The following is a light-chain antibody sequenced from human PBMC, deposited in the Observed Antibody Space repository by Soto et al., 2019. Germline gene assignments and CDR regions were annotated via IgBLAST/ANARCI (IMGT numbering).Light chain of an antibody. V-gene: IGKV3-20*01. Sequence: ELVMTQSPDTLSVSPGERATLLCRARQSVRNNLAWYQQKPGQAPRLLIYGVSTRATGVPDRFSGSGSGTDFTLTISRLEPEDSAVYYCQQYGSSPTWTFGQGTKVDIK. J-gene: IGKJ1*01. CDR1: QSVRNN. CDR3: QQYGSSPTWT. CDR2: GVS.